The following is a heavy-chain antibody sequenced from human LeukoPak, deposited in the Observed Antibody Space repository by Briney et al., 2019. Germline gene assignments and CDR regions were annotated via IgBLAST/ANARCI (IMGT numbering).Heavy chain of an antibody. CDR2: IYYSGTT. D-gene: IGHD4-23*01. Sequence: SETLSLTCTVSGGSISSGGYYWSWIRQHPGKGLEWIGYIYYSGTTNYNPSLKSRVSISLDTSKNQFSLKLSSVTAADTAVYYCVRLSVVSPHRYFDLWGRGTLVTVSS. CDR1: GGSISSGGYY. CDR3: VRLSVVSPHRYFDL. V-gene: IGHV4-61*08. J-gene: IGHJ2*01.